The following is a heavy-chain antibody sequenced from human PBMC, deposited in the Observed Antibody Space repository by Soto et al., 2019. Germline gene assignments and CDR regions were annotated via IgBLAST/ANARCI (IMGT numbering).Heavy chain of an antibody. D-gene: IGHD1-20*01. J-gene: IGHJ5*02. Sequence: PGGSLRLSCAACGFTFSNAWISWVRQAPWKGLEWVGRIKSKTDGGTTDYAAPVKGRFTISRDDSKNTLYLQMNSLKTEETAVYYCTTDTYNWKHNWFDPWGQGMLVTVSS. V-gene: IGHV3-15*01. CDR2: IKSKTDGGTT. CDR3: TTDTYNWKHNWFDP. CDR1: GFTFSNAW.